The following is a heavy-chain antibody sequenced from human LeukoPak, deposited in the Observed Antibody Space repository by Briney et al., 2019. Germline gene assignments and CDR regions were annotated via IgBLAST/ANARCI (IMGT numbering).Heavy chain of an antibody. CDR2: IYTSGST. D-gene: IGHD1-26*01. Sequence: SETLSLTCAVYGGSFSSYYWSWLRQPAGKGLEWIGRIYTSGSTNYNPSLKSRVTMSVDTSKNQFSLKMSSVTAADTAVYYCARDVPSTGSYQGPFDYWGQGTLVTVSS. CDR1: GGSFSSYY. J-gene: IGHJ4*02. V-gene: IGHV4-59*10. CDR3: ARDVPSTGSYQGPFDY.